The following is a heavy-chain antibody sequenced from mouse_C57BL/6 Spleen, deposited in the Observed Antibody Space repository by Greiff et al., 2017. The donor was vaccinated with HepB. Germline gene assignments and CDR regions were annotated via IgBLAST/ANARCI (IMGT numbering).Heavy chain of an antibody. CDR2: IYPGDGDT. CDR3: ARQYDEKTWFAY. Sequence: QVQLQQPGAELVKPGASVKISCKASGYAFSSYWMNWVKQRPGKGLEWIGQIYPGDGDTNYNGQFQGKATLTADKSSSTAYMQLSSLTSEDSAVYFCARQYDEKTWFAYWGQGTLVTVAA. V-gene: IGHV1-80*01. D-gene: IGHD2-14*01. J-gene: IGHJ3*01. CDR1: GYAFSSYW.